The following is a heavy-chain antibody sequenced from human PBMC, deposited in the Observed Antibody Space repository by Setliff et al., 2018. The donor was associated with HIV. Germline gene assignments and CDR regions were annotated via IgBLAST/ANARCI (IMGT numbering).Heavy chain of an antibody. Sequence: PSETLSLTCAVSGYSISSSHWWGWIRQPPGKGLEWIGYIYYSGSTNYNPSLKSRVTMSVDTSKNQFSLKLSSVTAADAAVYYCASRVYYYDSSGYLREEGFDPWGQGTLVTVSS. CDR1: GYSISSSHW. V-gene: IGHV4-28*01. CDR2: IYYSGST. J-gene: IGHJ5*02. D-gene: IGHD3-22*01. CDR3: ASRVYYYDSSGYLREEGFDP.